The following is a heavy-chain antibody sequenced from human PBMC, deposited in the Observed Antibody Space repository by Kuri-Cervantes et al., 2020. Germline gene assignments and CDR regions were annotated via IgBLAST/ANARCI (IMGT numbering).Heavy chain of an antibody. V-gene: IGHV3-15*01. CDR3: ARTSQHPADY. D-gene: IGHD6-13*01. Sequence: GESLKISCAASGFTFSNAWMSWVRQAPGKGLEWVGGIKSKTDGGTTDYAAPVKGRFTISRDDSKNTLYLQMNSLKTEDTAVYYCARTSQHPADYWGQGTLVTVSS. J-gene: IGHJ4*02. CDR2: IKSKTDGGTT. CDR1: GFTFSNAW.